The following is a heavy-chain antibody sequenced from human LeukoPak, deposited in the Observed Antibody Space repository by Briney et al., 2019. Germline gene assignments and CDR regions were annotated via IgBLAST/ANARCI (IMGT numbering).Heavy chain of an antibody. CDR3: ARDDTLDYYDSSGYYWFAFDI. CDR1: GYTFTSYG. V-gene: IGHV1-18*01. CDR2: ISAYNGNT. Sequence: GASVKVSCKASGYTFTSYGISWVRQAPGQGLEWMGWISAYNGNTNYAQKLQGRVTMTTDTSTSTAYMELRSLRSDDTAVYYCARDDTLDYYDSSGYYWFAFDIWGQGTMVTVSS. J-gene: IGHJ3*02. D-gene: IGHD3-22*01.